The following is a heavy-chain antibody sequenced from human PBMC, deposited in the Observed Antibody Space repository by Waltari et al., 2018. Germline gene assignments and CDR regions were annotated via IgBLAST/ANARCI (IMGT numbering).Heavy chain of an antibody. CDR1: GGSISSSSYY. J-gene: IGHJ4*02. V-gene: IGHV4-39*01. CDR2: IYYSGST. D-gene: IGHD1-1*01. CDR3: ARLDDATFDY. Sequence: QLQLQESGPGLVKPSATLSLTCTVSGGSISSSSYYWGWIRQPPGKGLEWIGSIYYSGSTYYNPSLKSRVTISVDTSKNQFSLKLSSVTAADTAVYYCARLDDATFDYWGQGTLVTVSS.